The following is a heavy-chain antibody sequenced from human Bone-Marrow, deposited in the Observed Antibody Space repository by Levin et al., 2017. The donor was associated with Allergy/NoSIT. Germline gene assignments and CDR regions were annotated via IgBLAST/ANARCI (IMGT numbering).Heavy chain of an antibody. J-gene: IGHJ6*02. D-gene: IGHD4-17*01. CDR1: GFTFSDYY. CDR3: ARADGDRDLGWGMDG. V-gene: IGHV3-11*01. Sequence: GESLKISCAASGFTFSDYYMSWIRQAPGKGLEWVSYISSSGSTIYYADSVKGRFTISRDNAKNSLYLQMNSLRAEDTAVYYCARADGDRDLGWGMDGWGQGTTVTVSS. CDR2: ISSSGSTI.